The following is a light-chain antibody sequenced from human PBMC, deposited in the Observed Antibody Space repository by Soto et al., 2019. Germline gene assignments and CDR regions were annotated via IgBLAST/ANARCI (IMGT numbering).Light chain of an antibody. V-gene: IGLV2-11*01. Sequence: QSALTQPRSVSGSLGESVTISCTGTSSDVGVYEYVSWYQQHPGKAPKFMIYDVSKRPSGVPDRFSGSKSGNTASLSISGLQAEDEAEYYCCSYAGSDNFIIFGGGTQLSVL. J-gene: IGLJ2*01. CDR3: CSYAGSDNFII. CDR2: DVS. CDR1: SSDVGVYEY.